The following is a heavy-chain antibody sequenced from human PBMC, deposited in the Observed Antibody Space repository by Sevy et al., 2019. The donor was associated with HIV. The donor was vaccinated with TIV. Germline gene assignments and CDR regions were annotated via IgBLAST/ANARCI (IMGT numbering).Heavy chain of an antibody. CDR3: ARRYFDL. CDR1: GFTLDAFW. D-gene: IGHD3-16*02. Sequence: GGSLRLSCAASGFTLDAFWMQWVRQAPGKGLEWVANIRPDGNEIYYAESVRGRFTISRDNSKESLYLQMSNLRVEDTATYFCARRYFDLWGQGALVTVSS. V-gene: IGHV3-7*01. J-gene: IGHJ4*02. CDR2: IRPDGNEI.